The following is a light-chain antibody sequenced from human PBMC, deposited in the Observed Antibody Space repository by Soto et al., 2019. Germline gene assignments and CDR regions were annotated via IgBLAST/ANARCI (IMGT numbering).Light chain of an antibody. V-gene: IGLV2-23*02. CDR3: CSYAGSSLYG. CDR1: SSDVGSYNL. CDR2: EVS. J-gene: IGLJ1*01. Sequence: QSALTQPASVSGSPGQSITISCTGTSSDVGSYNLVSWYQQHPGKAPKLMIYEVSKRPSGVSNRFSGSKSGKTAFLTISGLQAEDEADYYCCSYAGSSLYGFGTGTQLTVL.